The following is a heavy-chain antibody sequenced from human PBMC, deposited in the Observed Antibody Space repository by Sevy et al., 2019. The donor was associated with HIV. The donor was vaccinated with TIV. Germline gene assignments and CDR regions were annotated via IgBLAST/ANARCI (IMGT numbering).Heavy chain of an antibody. D-gene: IGHD2-2*01. CDR1: GFTFSSYS. V-gene: IGHV3-21*01. CDR3: ARDRCTITSCHEGNWFDP. Sequence: GGSLRLSCAASGFTFSSYSMNWVRQAPGKGLEWVSSISGISNYIYYADSVKGRFTISRDNAKNSLYLQMNSLRAEDTAVYYCARDRCTITSCHEGNWFDPWGQGTLVTVSS. CDR2: ISGISNYI. J-gene: IGHJ5*02.